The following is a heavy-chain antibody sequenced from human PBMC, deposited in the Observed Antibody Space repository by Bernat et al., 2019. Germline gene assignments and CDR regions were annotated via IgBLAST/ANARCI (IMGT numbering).Heavy chain of an antibody. V-gene: IGHV4-34*01. D-gene: IGHD3-22*01. CDR2: INHSGST. Sequence: QVQLQQWGAGLLKPSETLSLTCAVYGGSFSGYYWSWIRQPPGKGLEWIGEINHSGSTNYNPSLKGRVTISVDTSRNQFSLKLSSVTAADTAVYYCARVAYYYDSSGYWAEDYWGQGTLVTVSS. CDR1: GGSFSGYY. CDR3: ARVAYYYDSSGYWAEDY. J-gene: IGHJ4*02.